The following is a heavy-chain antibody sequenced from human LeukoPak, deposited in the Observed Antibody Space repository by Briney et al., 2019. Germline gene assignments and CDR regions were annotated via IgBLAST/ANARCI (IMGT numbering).Heavy chain of an antibody. CDR1: GFTFSSYA. CDR3: AKDLGYIAAAGETLFDY. CDR2: ISGSGGST. V-gene: IGHV3-23*01. J-gene: IGHJ4*02. Sequence: QPGGSLRPSCAASGFTFSSYAMSWVRQAPGKGLEWVSPISGSGGSTYYADSVKGRFTISRDNSKNTLYLQMNSLRAEDTAVYYCAKDLGYIAAAGETLFDYWGQGTLVTASS. D-gene: IGHD6-13*01.